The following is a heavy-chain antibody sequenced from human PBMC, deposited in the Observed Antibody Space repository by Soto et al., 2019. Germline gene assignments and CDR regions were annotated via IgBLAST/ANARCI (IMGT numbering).Heavy chain of an antibody. Sequence: VASVKVSCKASGGTFSSYAISWVRQAPGQGLEWMGGIIPIFGTANYAQKFQGRVTITADKSTSTAYMELSSLRSEDTAVYYCARGYCTNGVCYQNFDYWGQGTLVTVSS. CDR2: IIPIFGTA. CDR1: GGTFSSYA. V-gene: IGHV1-69*06. D-gene: IGHD2-8*01. J-gene: IGHJ4*02. CDR3: ARGYCTNGVCYQNFDY.